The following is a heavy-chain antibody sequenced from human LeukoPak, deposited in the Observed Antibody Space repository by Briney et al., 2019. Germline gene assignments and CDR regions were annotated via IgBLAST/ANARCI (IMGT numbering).Heavy chain of an antibody. Sequence: GGSLRLSCAASGFTFSSYWMSWVRQAPGKGLEWVANIKQDGSEKYYVDSVKGRFTISRDNAKNSLYLQMNSLRAEDTAVYYCARDSADCSSTSCPGNNWFDPWGQGTLVTVSS. CDR1: GFTFSSYW. CDR2: IKQDGSEK. V-gene: IGHV3-7*01. CDR3: ARDSADCSSTSCPGNNWFDP. J-gene: IGHJ5*02. D-gene: IGHD2-2*01.